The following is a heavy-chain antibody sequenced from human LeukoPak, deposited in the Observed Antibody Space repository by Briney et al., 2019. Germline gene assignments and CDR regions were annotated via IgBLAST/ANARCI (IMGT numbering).Heavy chain of an antibody. CDR3: ARDGSASGWSDYYYGMDV. Sequence: GGSLRLSCAASGFTFSDYYMSWIRQAPGKGLEWVSYISSSGSTIYYADSVKGRFTISRDNAKNSLYLQMNSLRAEDTAVYYCARDGSASGWSDYYYGMDVWGQGTTVTVSS. J-gene: IGHJ6*02. V-gene: IGHV3-11*01. CDR2: ISSSGSTI. CDR1: GFTFSDYY. D-gene: IGHD6-19*01.